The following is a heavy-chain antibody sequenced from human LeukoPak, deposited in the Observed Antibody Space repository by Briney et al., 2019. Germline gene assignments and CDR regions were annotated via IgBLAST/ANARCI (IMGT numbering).Heavy chain of an antibody. D-gene: IGHD4-23*01. CDR2: INSDGSST. CDR3: ARAGTVESTTVVTWFAFDI. V-gene: IGHV3-74*01. J-gene: IGHJ3*02. CDR1: GFTFSSYW. Sequence: PGGSLRLSCAASGFTFSSYWMHWVRQAPGKGLVWVSRINSDGSSTSYADSVKGRFTISRDNAKNTLYLQMNSLRAEDTAVYYCARAGTVESTTVVTWFAFDIWGQGTMVTVSS.